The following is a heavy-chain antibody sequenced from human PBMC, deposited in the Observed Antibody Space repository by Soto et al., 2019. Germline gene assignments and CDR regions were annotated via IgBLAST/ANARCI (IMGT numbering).Heavy chain of an antibody. J-gene: IGHJ4*02. CDR2: ISSNGGST. D-gene: IGHD5-12*01. CDR3: ARIHKRGYSGY. CDR1: GFTFSSYA. V-gene: IGHV3-64*01. Sequence: GGSLRLSCAASGFTFSSYAMHWVRQAPGKGLEYVSAISSNGGSTYYANSVKGRFTISRDNSKNTLYLQMGSLRAEDMAGYYCARIHKRGYSGYWGQGTLVTVSS.